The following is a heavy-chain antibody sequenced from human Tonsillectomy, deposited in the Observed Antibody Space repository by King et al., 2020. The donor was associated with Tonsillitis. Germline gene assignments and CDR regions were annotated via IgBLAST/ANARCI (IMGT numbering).Heavy chain of an antibody. Sequence: VQLVESGGGLVQPGGSLRVSCAASGFTFSSYAMSWVRQAPGKGLEWVSLISGGGGSTYYADSVKGRFTISRDNSKNTLYLQMNSLRVEDTAVYFCAKDPTYYKTTYYFDCWGQGTLVTASS. V-gene: IGHV3-23*04. CDR3: AKDPTYYKTTYYFDC. J-gene: IGHJ4*02. CDR2: ISGGGGST. CDR1: GFTFSSYA. D-gene: IGHD3-10*01.